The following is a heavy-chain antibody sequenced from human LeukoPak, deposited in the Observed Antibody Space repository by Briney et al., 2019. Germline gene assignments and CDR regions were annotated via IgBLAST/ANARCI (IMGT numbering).Heavy chain of an antibody. CDR2: INPNSAFT. D-gene: IGHD5/OR15-5a*01. Sequence: GASVKLSCKAFRYTFTGYYIHWVRQAPGQGLEWMGWINPNSAFTSYAQKFQGRVTMTRDTSITTAYMELTRLTSDDTAVYYCARVSRHSLSQYYFDYWGQGALVTVSS. CDR1: RYTFTGYY. V-gene: IGHV1-2*02. J-gene: IGHJ4*02. CDR3: ARVSRHSLSQYYFDY.